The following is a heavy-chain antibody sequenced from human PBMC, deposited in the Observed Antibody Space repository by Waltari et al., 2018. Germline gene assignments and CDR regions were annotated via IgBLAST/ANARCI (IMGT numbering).Heavy chain of an antibody. CDR1: GYTFTSYG. D-gene: IGHD6-6*01. J-gene: IGHJ6*03. CDR2: ISAYHGNT. CDR3: ARGAAARLSEVGYYYMDV. Sequence: QVQLVQSGAEVKKPGASVKVSCKASGYTFTSYGISWVRQAPGQGLEWMGWISAYHGNTNYAQKLQGRVTMTTDTSTSTSYMELRSLRSDDTAVYYCARGAAARLSEVGYYYMDVWGKGTTVTVSS. V-gene: IGHV1-18*01.